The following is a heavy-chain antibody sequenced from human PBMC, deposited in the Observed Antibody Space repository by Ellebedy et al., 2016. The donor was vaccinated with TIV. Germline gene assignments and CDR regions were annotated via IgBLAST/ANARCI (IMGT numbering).Heavy chain of an antibody. D-gene: IGHD6-19*01. Sequence: PGGSLRLSCAVSGFTFSAHYMDWVRQAPGKGLEWVGRTRNKANGYTTEYAASVKGRFTISRDDSKNSLYLQMNSLKTEDTAVYYCARGEGLGPRLDYWGQGTLVTVSS. J-gene: IGHJ4*02. CDR1: GFTFSAHY. CDR3: ARGEGLGPRLDY. V-gene: IGHV3-72*01. CDR2: TRNKANGYTT.